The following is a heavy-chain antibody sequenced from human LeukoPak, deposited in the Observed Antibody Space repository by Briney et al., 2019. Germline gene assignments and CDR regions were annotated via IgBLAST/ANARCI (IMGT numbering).Heavy chain of an antibody. D-gene: IGHD5-12*01. Sequence: GGSLRLSCAASGFTFSSYAMHWVRQAPGKGLEWVAVISYDGSNKYYADSVKGLFTISRDNSKNTLYLQMNSLRAEDTAVYYCARDVGHVDIVATVGYYFDYWGQGTLVTVSS. V-gene: IGHV3-30-3*01. CDR1: GFTFSSYA. CDR3: ARDVGHVDIVATVGYYFDY. CDR2: ISYDGSNK. J-gene: IGHJ4*02.